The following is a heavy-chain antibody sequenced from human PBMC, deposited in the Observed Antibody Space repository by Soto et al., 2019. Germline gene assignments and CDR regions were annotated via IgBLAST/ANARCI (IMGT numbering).Heavy chain of an antibody. CDR1: GGSISSYC. V-gene: IGHV4-59*01. CDR2: IYYSGST. D-gene: IGHD4-17*01. J-gene: IGHJ4*02. CDR3: ARAYGYYFDY. Sequence: SETLSLTCTVSGGSISSYCWSWIRQPPGKGLEWIGYIYYSGSTNYNPSLKSRVTISVDTSKNQFSLKLSSVTAADTAVYYCARAYGYYFDYWGQGTLVTVSS.